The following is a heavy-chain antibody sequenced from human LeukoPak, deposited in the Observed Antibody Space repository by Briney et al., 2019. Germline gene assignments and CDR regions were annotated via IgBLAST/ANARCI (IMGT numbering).Heavy chain of an antibody. V-gene: IGHV1-2*06. Sequence: GASVKVSCKASEYTFTRYYMHGVRQAPGQGLEWMGRINPNSGGTNYAQKFQGRVTMTRDTSISTAYMELSRLRSDDTAVYYCARAVAQQLVFDYWGQGTLDTVPS. CDR1: EYTFTRYY. D-gene: IGHD6-13*01. CDR3: ARAVAQQLVFDY. J-gene: IGHJ4*02. CDR2: INPNSGGT.